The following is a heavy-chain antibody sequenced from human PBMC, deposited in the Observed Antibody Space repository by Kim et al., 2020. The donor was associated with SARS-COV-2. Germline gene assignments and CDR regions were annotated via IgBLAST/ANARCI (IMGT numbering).Heavy chain of an antibody. J-gene: IGHJ4*02. V-gene: IGHV4-39*01. Sequence: SETLSLTCTVSGGSISSSSYYWGWIRQPPGKGLEWIGSIYYSGSTYYNPSLKSRVTISVDTSKNQFSLKLSSVTAADTAVYYCARLMMVNWYRYFDYWGQGTLVTVSS. CDR2: IYYSGST. CDR3: ARLMMVNWYRYFDY. CDR1: GGSISSSSYY. D-gene: IGHD3-16*01.